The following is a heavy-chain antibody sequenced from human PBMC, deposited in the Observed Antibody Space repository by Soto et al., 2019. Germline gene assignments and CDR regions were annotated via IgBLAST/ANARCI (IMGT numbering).Heavy chain of an antibody. Sequence: VPLLESGGGLVQPGGSLRLSCAASGFSFSIYAMRWVRQAPGKGLECVSGIGLGNDDTYYADSVKGRFIISRDNSKYTVSLQMNGLRVEDTAIYYCAKDRMDHNSVWDPFDIWGQGTTVTVSS. CDR3: AKDRMDHNSVWDPFDI. CDR2: IGLGNDDT. D-gene: IGHD1-20*01. CDR1: GFSFSIYA. V-gene: IGHV3-23*01. J-gene: IGHJ3*02.